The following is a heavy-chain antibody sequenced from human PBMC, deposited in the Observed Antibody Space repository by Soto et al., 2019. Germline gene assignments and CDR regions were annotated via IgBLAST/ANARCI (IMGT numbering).Heavy chain of an antibody. CDR2: ISYDGSNK. D-gene: IGHD1-26*01. CDR1: GFTFSSYV. V-gene: IGHV3-30-3*01. CDR3: ARGGGLSGSYYTLPDY. J-gene: IGHJ4*02. Sequence: ESGGGVVQPGRSLRLSCAASGFTFSSYVMHWVRQAPGKGLEWVAVISYDGSNKYYADSVKGRFTISRDNSKNTLYLQMNSLRAEDAAVYYCARGGGLSGSYYTLPDYWGQGTLVTVSS.